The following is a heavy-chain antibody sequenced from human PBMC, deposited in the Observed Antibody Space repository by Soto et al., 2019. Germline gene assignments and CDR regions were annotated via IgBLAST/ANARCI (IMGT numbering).Heavy chain of an antibody. Sequence: QVQVVESGGGVVHPEKSLRLSCAASGFTFSNFGMHWVRQAPGKGLEWVAVISNDGTSENYAQSVKGRFTISRDNSKNTLYLQMNSLRAEDTAVYYCAGGSGSYYVWGQVTLVTVSS. J-gene: IGHJ4*02. D-gene: IGHD1-26*01. V-gene: IGHV3-30*03. CDR2: ISNDGTSE. CDR1: GFTFSNFG. CDR3: AGGSGSYYV.